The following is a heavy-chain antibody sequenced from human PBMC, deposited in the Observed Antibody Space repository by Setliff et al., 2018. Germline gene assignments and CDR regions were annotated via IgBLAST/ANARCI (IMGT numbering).Heavy chain of an antibody. D-gene: IGHD4-4*01. Sequence: GGSLRLSCAASGFTFSSYWMSWVRQAPGKGLEWVANIKQDGSETYHADSVKGRFTISRDNAKNALYLQMTSLRAEDASVYYCAREPTVTTLDYWGQGTLVTVSS. J-gene: IGHJ4*02. CDR2: IKQDGSET. V-gene: IGHV3-7*01. CDR3: AREPTVTTLDY. CDR1: GFTFSSYW.